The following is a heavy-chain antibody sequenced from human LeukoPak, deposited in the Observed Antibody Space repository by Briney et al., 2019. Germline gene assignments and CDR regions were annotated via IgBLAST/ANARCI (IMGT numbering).Heavy chain of an antibody. J-gene: IGHJ4*02. V-gene: IGHV4-34*01. CDR2: INHSGST. Sequence: SETLSLTCAVYGGSFSGYYWSWIRQPPGKGLEWIGEINHSGSTNYNPSLKSQVTISVDTSKNQFSLKLSSVTAADTAVYYCVRSDDFWSGYYGYWGQGTLVTVSS. D-gene: IGHD3-3*01. CDR3: VRSDDFWSGYYGY. CDR1: GGSFSGYY.